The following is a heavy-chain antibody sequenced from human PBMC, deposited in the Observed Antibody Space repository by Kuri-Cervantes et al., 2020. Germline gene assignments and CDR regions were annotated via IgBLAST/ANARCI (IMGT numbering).Heavy chain of an antibody. J-gene: IGHJ3*02. D-gene: IGHD3/OR15-3a*01. CDR2: INHSGST. CDR3: ARVLDWLDAFDI. V-gene: IGHV4-34*01. Sequence: GSLRLSCAASGFTFSVYSMNWVRQPPGKGLEWIGEINHSGSTNYNPSLKSRVTISVDTSKNQFSLKLSSVTAADTAVYYCARVLDWLDAFDIWGQGTMVTVSS. CDR1: GFTFSVYS.